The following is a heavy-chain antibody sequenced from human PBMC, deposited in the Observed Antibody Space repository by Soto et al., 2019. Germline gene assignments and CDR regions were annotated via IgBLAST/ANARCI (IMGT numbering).Heavy chain of an antibody. V-gene: IGHV3-23*01. CDR3: AKDRERWLQPRVY. J-gene: IGHJ4*02. CDR1: GFTFSXYA. CDR2: ISGSGGST. Sequence: GGSLRLSCAASGFTFSXYAMSWVRQAPGKGLEWVSAISGSGGSTYYADSVKGRFTISRDNSKNTLYLQMNSLRAEDTAVYYCAKDRERWLQPRVYWGQGTLVTRLL. D-gene: IGHD5-18*01.